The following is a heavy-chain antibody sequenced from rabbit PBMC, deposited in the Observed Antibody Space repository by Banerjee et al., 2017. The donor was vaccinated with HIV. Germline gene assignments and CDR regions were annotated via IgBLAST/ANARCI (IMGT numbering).Heavy chain of an antibody. D-gene: IGHD6-1*01. V-gene: IGHV1S40*01. CDR1: GFSFSNYYY. CDR2: IYAGSSGST. CDR3: ARMGVADYSYDNL. J-gene: IGHJ4*01. Sequence: QSLEESGGDLVKPGASLTLTCTASGFSFSNYYYMCWVRQAPGKGLEWIACIYAGSSGSTYYASWAKGRFTISKTSSTTVTLQMTSLTAADTATYFCARMGVADYSYDNLWGPGTLVTVS.